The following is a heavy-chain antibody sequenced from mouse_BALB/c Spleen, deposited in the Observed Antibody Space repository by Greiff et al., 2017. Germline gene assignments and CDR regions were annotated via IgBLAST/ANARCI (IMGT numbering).Heavy chain of an antibody. D-gene: IGHD2-1*01. Sequence: EVQLQESGPGLVKPSQSLSLTCSVTGYSITSGYYWNWIRQFPGNKLEWMGYISYDGSNNYNPSLKNRISITRDTSKNQFFLKLNSVTTEDTATYYCARGDGTLYYAMDYWGQGTSVTVSS. J-gene: IGHJ4*01. CDR3: ARGDGTLYYAMDY. CDR1: GYSITSGYY. CDR2: ISYDGSN. V-gene: IGHV3-6*02.